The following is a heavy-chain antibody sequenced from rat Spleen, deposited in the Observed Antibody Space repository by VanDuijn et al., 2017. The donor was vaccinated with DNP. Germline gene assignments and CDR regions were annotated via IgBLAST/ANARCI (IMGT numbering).Heavy chain of an antibody. Sequence: EVQLVETGGGLVQPGRSLKLSCVASGFTFSSYWMYWIRQAPGKGLEWVASINTDGGRTYYPDSVKGRFTISRDNAENTVYLQMSSLRSEDTATYYCARDRLGGNTMDAWGQGTSVTVSS. CDR2: INTDGGRT. J-gene: IGHJ4*01. CDR3: ARDRLGGNTMDA. V-gene: IGHV5-58*01. CDR1: GFTFSSYW. D-gene: IGHD5-1*01.